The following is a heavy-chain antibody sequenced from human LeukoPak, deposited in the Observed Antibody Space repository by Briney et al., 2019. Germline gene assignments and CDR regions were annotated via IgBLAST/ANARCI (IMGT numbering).Heavy chain of an antibody. V-gene: IGHV3-48*01. Sequence: GGSLRLSCAASGFTFSSYSMNWVRQAPGKGLEWVSYISSSSSTIYYADSVKGRFTISRDNAKNSLYLQMNSLRAEDTAVYYCARLVAATPLSEFVYGGQGTLGTFAS. CDR1: GFTFSSYS. CDR2: ISSSSSTI. CDR3: ARLVAATPLSEFVY. J-gene: IGHJ4*02. D-gene: IGHD2-15*01.